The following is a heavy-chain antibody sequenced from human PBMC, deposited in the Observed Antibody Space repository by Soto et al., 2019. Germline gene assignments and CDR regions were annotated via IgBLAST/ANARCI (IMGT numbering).Heavy chain of an antibody. CDR1: GASMTSSHW. J-gene: IGHJ5*02. V-gene: IGHV4-4*02. CDR3: ARRTTGSGWYPMFDP. D-gene: IGHD6-19*01. Sequence: SETLSLTCAVSGASMTSSHWWSWARQPPGKGLEWIGEIYHTGSANYKPSLESRVTISVDKSKNRFSLILTSVTAADTATYYCARRTTGSGWYPMFDPWGQGALVTVS. CDR2: IYHTGSA.